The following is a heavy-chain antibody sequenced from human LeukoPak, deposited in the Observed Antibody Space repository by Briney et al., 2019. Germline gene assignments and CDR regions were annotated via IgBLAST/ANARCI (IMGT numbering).Heavy chain of an antibody. CDR2: ISSDGSRK. V-gene: IGHV3-30*03. J-gene: IGHJ4*02. Sequence: GGPLKLSFEPPGFTFINHGMHWFGQAPGKGLEGVAIISSDGSRKYYAHSVEGRFTISRDNSKNTLYLQMDSLRAEDTAVYYCARDRAWNYFDSWGQGTLVTVSS. CDR3: ARDRAWNYFDS. D-gene: IGHD3-3*01. CDR1: GFTFINHG.